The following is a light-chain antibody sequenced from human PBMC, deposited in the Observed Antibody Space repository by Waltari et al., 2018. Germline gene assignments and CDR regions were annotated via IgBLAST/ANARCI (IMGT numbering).Light chain of an antibody. J-gene: IGKJ1*01. CDR3: QQYYSTPRT. V-gene: IGKV4-1*01. Sequence: DIVMTQSPDSLAVSLGERATINCKSSQSVLYSSNNTNYLAWYQQKPGQPPKLRIYWASTRESGVPDRFSGSGSGTDFTLTISSLQAEDVAVYYCQQYYSTPRTFGQGTKVEIK. CDR1: QSVLYSSNNTNY. CDR2: WAS.